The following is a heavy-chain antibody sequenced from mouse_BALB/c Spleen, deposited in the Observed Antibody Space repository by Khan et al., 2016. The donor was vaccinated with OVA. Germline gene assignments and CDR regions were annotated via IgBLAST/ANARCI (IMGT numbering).Heavy chain of an antibody. J-gene: IGHJ2*01. CDR1: GYSFTGYF. Sequence: EVQLQESGPELVKPGASVKISCKASGYSFTGYFMNWVMQSHGKSLEWIGRINPYNGDTFHNQKFKGKATLTVDKSSSTAHMDLRSLASEDSADYYCAREEYGNSYYFDYWGQGTTLTVSS. D-gene: IGHD2-10*02. CDR3: AREEYGNSYYFDY. V-gene: IGHV1-20*02. CDR2: INPYNGDT.